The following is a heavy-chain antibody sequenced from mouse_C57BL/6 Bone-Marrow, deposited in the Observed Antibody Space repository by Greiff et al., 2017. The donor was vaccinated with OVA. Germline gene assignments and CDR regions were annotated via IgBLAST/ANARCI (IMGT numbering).Heavy chain of an antibody. CDR3: ARESYYSNGYFGV. Sequence: VQLQQSGPELVQPGASVKISCKASGYSFTGSYMHWVKQSHGHILDWIGYIYPYNGVSSYNQKFKGKATLTVDKSSSTAYMELRSLTSEDSAVYYCARESYYSNGYFGVWGTGTTVTVSS. V-gene: IGHV1-31*01. J-gene: IGHJ1*03. CDR2: IYPYNGVS. D-gene: IGHD2-5*01. CDR1: GYSFTGSY.